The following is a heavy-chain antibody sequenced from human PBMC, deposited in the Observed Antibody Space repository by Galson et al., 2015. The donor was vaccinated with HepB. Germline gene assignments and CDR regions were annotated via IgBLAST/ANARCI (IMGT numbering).Heavy chain of an antibody. D-gene: IGHD6-19*01. CDR1: GYTFTGYY. V-gene: IGHV1-2*05. CDR3: ARGGSSGWYGGYYYGMDV. CDR2: INPNSGGT. J-gene: IGHJ6*02. Sequence: SVKVSCKASGYTFTGYYMHWVRQAPGQGLEWMGRINPNSGGTNYAQKFQGRVTMTRDTSISTAYMELSRLRSDDTVVYYCARGGSSGWYGGYYYGMDVWGQGTTVTVAS.